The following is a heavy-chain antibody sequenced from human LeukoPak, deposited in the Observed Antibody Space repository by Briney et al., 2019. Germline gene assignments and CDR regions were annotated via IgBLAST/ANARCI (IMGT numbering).Heavy chain of an antibody. J-gene: IGHJ4*02. D-gene: IGHD3-22*01. CDR1: GGSVSSGSYY. CDR2: IYYSGST. Sequence: SETLSLTCTVSGGSVSSGSYYWSWIRQPPGRGLEWIGYIYYSGSTNYNPSLKSRVTISVDTSKNQFSLKLSSVTAADTAVYYCARAHRDSYYYDSSGYYLDPYYFDYWGQGTLVTVSS. V-gene: IGHV4-61*01. CDR3: ARAHRDSYYYDSSGYYLDPYYFDY.